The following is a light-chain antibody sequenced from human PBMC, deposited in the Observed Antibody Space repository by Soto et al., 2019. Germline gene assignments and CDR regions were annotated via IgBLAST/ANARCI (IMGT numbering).Light chain of an antibody. CDR1: TGAVTSGHY. Sequence: QAVVTQEPSLTVSPGGTVTLTCASSTGAVTSGHYPYWFQQKPGQAPRTLIYDTSNKHSWTPARFSGSLLGGKAALTLSGARSEDEADYYCLLSYSGARPVVFGGGTQLTVL. CDR2: DTS. J-gene: IGLJ3*02. CDR3: LLSYSGARPVV. V-gene: IGLV7-46*01.